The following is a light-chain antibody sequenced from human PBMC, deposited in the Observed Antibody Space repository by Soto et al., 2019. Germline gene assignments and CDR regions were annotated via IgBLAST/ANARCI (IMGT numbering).Light chain of an antibody. CDR3: QQYGSSPRT. J-gene: IGKJ5*01. CDR2: AVS. CDR1: ETVSEDQ. V-gene: IGKV3-20*01. Sequence: EILLTQSPGTLSLSPGQRATLSCRTRETVSEDQLAWYQQKPGQAPRLVIFAVSIRAPGIPDRFSGSGSGTDFTLTINRLEREDFAVYYCQQYGSSPRTFGQGTRLEIK.